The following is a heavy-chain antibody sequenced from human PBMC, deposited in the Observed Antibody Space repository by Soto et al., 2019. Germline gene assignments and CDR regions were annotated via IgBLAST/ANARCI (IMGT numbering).Heavy chain of an antibody. CDR1: GFTFISYS. Sequence: GGSLRLSCAASGFTFISYSMNWVRQAPGKGLEWVSYISSSSSTIYYADSVKGRFTISRDNAKNSLYLQMNSLRAEDTAVYYCARGFMVRGVIIEYWGQGTLVTVSS. D-gene: IGHD3-10*01. J-gene: IGHJ4*02. V-gene: IGHV3-48*01. CDR2: ISSSSSTI. CDR3: ARGFMVRGVIIEY.